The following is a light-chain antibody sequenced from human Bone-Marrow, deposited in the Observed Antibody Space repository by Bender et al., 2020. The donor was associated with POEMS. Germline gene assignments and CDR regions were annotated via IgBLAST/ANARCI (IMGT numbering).Light chain of an antibody. V-gene: IGLV2-8*01. CDR1: SSDVGFYEY. Sequence: QSALTQPPSASGSPGQSVTISCTGTSSDVGFYEYVSWYQQPPGYAPRLLIYKVAQRPSGVPVRFSGSKAGNTAYLTVSGLQAEDEADYYCTSYTTITTRVFGGGTKLTVL. J-gene: IGLJ3*02. CDR2: KVA. CDR3: TSYTTITTRV.